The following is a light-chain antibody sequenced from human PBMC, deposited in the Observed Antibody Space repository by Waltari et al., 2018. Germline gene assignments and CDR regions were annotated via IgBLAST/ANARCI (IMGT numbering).Light chain of an antibody. CDR2: GAS. CDR1: PDISTW. V-gene: IGKV1-12*01. Sequence: DIQMTQSPSSVSASVGDRVLLTCRASPDISTWLAWYQQRVGKAPKLLIYGASSLQSGVPSRFSGSRSGTDFTLTISSLQPEDFATYYCQQANSFPLTFGGGTKVDI. J-gene: IGKJ4*01. CDR3: QQANSFPLT.